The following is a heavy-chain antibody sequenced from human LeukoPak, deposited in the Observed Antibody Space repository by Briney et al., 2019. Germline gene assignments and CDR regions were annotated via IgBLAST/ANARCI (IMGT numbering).Heavy chain of an antibody. J-gene: IGHJ6*03. D-gene: IGHD3-10*01. CDR2: IYSGGST. Sequence: GGSLRLSCAASGFTFSSYSMNWVRQAPWKGLEWVSVIYSGGSTYYADSVKGRFTISRDNAKNSLYLQMNSLRAEDTAVYYCARDRNVVRGAVGGYMDVWGKGTTVTVSS. CDR3: ARDRNVVRGAVGGYMDV. V-gene: IGHV3-66*01. CDR1: GFTFSSYS.